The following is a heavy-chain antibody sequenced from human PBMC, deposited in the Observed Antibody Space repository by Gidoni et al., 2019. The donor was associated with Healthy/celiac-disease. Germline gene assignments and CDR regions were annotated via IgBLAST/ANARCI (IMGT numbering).Heavy chain of an antibody. J-gene: IGHJ4*02. CDR2: IIHILGIA. CDR1: GCPFSSYT. CDR3: ARANGDYDSSGYFDY. Sequence: QVQLVQSGAEVKKPGSSVKVSCKSSGCPFSSYTISCVRQAPGQGLEWMGRIIHILGIANYAQKFQGRVTITADKSTSTAYMELSSLRSEDTAVYYCARANGDYDSSGYFDYWGQGTLVTVSS. V-gene: IGHV1-69*02. D-gene: IGHD3-22*01.